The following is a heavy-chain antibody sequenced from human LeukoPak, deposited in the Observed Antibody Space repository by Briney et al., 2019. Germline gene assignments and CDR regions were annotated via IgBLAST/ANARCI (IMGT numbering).Heavy chain of an antibody. Sequence: RASVKVSCKASGYTFTGYHIHWVRQAPGQGLEWMGRINPNSGDTNYAQKFQGRVTMTRDTSISTAYMELSRLRSDDTAVYYCAGDYCSSTSCLFDYWGQGTLVTVSS. CDR1: GYTFTGYH. CDR3: AGDYCSSTSCLFDY. V-gene: IGHV1-2*06. D-gene: IGHD2-2*01. J-gene: IGHJ4*02. CDR2: INPNSGDT.